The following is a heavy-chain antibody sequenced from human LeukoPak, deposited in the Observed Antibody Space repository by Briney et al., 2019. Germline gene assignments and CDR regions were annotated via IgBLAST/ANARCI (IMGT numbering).Heavy chain of an antibody. CDR1: GLTFSSYA. Sequence: GGSLRLSCAASGLTFSSYAMSWVRQAPGKGLEWVSAISGSGGSTYHADSVKGRFTISRDNFKNTLYLQMNNLRAEDTAVYYCAKIGGPSDCGDGDNWFDPWGQGTLVTVSS. V-gene: IGHV3-23*01. D-gene: IGHD4-17*01. CDR2: ISGSGGST. CDR3: AKIGGPSDCGDGDNWFDP. J-gene: IGHJ5*02.